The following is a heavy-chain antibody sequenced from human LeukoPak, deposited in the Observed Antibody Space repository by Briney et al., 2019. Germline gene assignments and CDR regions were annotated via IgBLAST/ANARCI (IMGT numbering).Heavy chain of an antibody. D-gene: IGHD5-12*01. CDR1: GFTVSSNY. J-gene: IGHJ4*02. V-gene: IGHV3-53*01. CDR3: STTVPNVVATMITDY. CDR2: IYTDGRT. Sequence: GGSLRLSCAASGFTVSSNYMSWVRQAPGQGLEWDSVIYTDGRTYYADSVKGRFTISRDNSKNTVYLQMNSLRDEDTAMYYCSTTVPNVVATMITDYWGQGTLVTVSS.